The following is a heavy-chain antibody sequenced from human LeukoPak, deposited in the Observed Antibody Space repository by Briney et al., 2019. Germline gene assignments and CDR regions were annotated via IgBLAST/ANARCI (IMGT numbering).Heavy chain of an antibody. D-gene: IGHD4-23*01. Sequence: PSETLSLTCTVSGGSISSSSYYWGWIRQPPGKGLEWIGSIYYSGSTYYNPSLKSRVTISVDTSKNQFSLKLSSVTAADTAVYYCARATVAGGRDWFDPWGQGSLVTVSS. V-gene: IGHV4-39*07. CDR1: GGSISSSSYY. CDR2: IYYSGST. J-gene: IGHJ5*02. CDR3: ARATVAGGRDWFDP.